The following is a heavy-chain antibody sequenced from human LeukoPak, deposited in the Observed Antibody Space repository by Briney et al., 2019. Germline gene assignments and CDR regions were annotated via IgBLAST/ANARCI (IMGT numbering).Heavy chain of an antibody. Sequence: ASVKVSCKASGYTFTSYDINWVRQATGQGLEWMGWINPNSGGTNYAQKFQGWVTMTRDTSISTAYMELSRLRSDDTAVYYCARGGIYGDYGPEYFQHWGQGTLVTVSS. J-gene: IGHJ1*01. V-gene: IGHV1-2*04. CDR3: ARGGIYGDYGPEYFQH. D-gene: IGHD4-17*01. CDR1: GYTFTSYD. CDR2: INPNSGGT.